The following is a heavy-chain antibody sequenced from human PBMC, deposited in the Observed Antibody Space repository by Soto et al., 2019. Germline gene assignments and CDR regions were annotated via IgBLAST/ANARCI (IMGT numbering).Heavy chain of an antibody. V-gene: IGHV3-23*01. D-gene: IGHD6-13*01. CDR3: AKSYSTTREYYYYYYGMDV. J-gene: IGHJ6*02. Sequence: PGGSLRLSCAASGFTFSSYAMSWVRQAPGKGLEWVSAISGSGGSTYYADSVKGRFTISRDNSKNTLYLQMNSLRAEGTAVYYCAKSYSTTREYYYYYYGMDVWGQGTTVTVSS. CDR2: ISGSGGST. CDR1: GFTFSSYA.